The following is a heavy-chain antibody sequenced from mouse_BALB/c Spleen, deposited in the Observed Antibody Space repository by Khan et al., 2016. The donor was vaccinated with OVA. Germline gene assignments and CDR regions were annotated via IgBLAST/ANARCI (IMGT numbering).Heavy chain of an antibody. V-gene: IGHV3-5*02. CDR2: IYYRGPV. Sequence: EVQLQESGPGLVNPSQTVSLTCPVTGISITSGTYRWSWIRPFPGHTLEWIGHIYYRGPVTYNPSLPIRTPLPRDTSKNQFFLEMNALTAEDTATDYCARDYGSRDWYVDGWGAGTTGTVSS. J-gene: IGHJ1*01. CDR3: ARDYGSRDWYVDG. D-gene: IGHD1-1*01. CDR1: GISITSGTYR.